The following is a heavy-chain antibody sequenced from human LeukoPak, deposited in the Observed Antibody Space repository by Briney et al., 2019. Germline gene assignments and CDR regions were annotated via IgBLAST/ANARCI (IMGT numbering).Heavy chain of an antibody. J-gene: IGHJ1*01. CDR3: MRQNRAYFFGH. CDR1: GFTFSSYW. CDR2: IRQDGSEK. Sequence: GGSLRLSCAASGFTFSSYWMTWGRQAPGKGLEWVANIRQDGSEKNYVDSVKGRFTISRDNAKNSLYLQMNSLRVEDTAVYFCMRQNRAYFFGHWGQGTLVTDSS. V-gene: IGHV3-7*01. D-gene: IGHD3-3*01.